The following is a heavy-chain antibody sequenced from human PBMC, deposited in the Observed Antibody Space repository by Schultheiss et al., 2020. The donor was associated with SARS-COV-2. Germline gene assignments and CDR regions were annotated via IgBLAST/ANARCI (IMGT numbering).Heavy chain of an antibody. D-gene: IGHD3-3*01. Sequence: GESLKISCAASGFTFSDYYMSWIRQAPGKGLEWVSYISSSGSTIYYADSVKGRFTISRDNSKNTLYLQMNSLRAEDTAVYYCARTRLPITIFGVADYWGLGTLVTVSS. CDR2: ISSSGSTI. J-gene: IGHJ4*02. CDR3: ARTRLPITIFGVADY. CDR1: GFTFSDYY. V-gene: IGHV3-11*04.